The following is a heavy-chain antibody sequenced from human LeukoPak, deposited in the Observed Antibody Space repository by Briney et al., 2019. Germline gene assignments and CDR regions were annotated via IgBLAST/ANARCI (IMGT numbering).Heavy chain of an antibody. V-gene: IGHV3-23*01. D-gene: IGHD1-7*01. CDR2: ISGRGGST. J-gene: IGHJ4*02. CDR1: GFTFSSYA. Sequence: PGGSLRLSCAASGFTFSSYAMSWVRQAPGKGLEWVSAISGRGGSTYYADSVKGRFTISRDNSKNTLYLQMNSLRAEDTAVYYCAKDPYGTGTTRRLDYWGQGTLVTVSS. CDR3: AKDPYGTGTTRRLDY.